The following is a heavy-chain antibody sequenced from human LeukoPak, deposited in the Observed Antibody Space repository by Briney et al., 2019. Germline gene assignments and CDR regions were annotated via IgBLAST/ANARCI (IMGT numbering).Heavy chain of an antibody. V-gene: IGHV1-2*02. Sequence: ASVKVSCKASGYTFTDSYIHCVRQAPGQWIEWMAFVNPDSGDSYSAPKFQGRVTMTRDTSITTASMELKWLTSDDTAVYYCATGVATAFTYWGQGTLLTVSS. J-gene: IGHJ4*02. D-gene: IGHD5-12*01. CDR1: GYTFTDSY. CDR2: VNPDSGDS. CDR3: ATGVATAFTY.